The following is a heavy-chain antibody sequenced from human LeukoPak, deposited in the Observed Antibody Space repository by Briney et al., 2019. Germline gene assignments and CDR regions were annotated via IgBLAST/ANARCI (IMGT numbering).Heavy chain of an antibody. CDR3: AKDADTATIIYWYFDL. J-gene: IGHJ2*01. V-gene: IGHV3-30*18. CDR2: ISDDGSNT. D-gene: IGHD5-18*01. CDR1: GFTLSSFG. Sequence: GRSLGLSCTASGFTLSSFGMHWVRQAPGKGLEWVAVISDDGSNTYYADSVKGRFTISRDNSKNTLYLQLNSLRTEDTAVYYCAKDADTATIIYWYFDLWGRGTLVTVSS.